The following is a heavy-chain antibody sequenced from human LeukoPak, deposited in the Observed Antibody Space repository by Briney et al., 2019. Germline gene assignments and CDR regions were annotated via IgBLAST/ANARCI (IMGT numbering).Heavy chain of an antibody. D-gene: IGHD3-3*01. V-gene: IGHV3-7*01. CDR2: IKQDGSEK. CDR3: ARDQSRVTIFGVVIPLDAFDI. CDR1: GFTFSSYW. J-gene: IGHJ3*02. Sequence: GGSLRLSCAASGFTFSSYWVSWVRQAPGKGLEWVANIKQDGSEKYYVDSVKGRFTISRDNAKNSLYLQMNSLRAEDTAVYYCARDQSRVTIFGVVIPLDAFDIWGQGTMVTVSS.